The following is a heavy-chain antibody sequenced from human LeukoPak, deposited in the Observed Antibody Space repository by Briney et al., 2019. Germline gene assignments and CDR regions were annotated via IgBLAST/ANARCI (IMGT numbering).Heavy chain of an antibody. Sequence: SETLSLTCTVSGGSISSHYWSWIGQPPGKGLEWIGYIYYRGSTNYNPSLKSRVTISVDTSKNQFSLKLSSVTAPDTAVYYCARGVRYYDFWSGYYNGWFDPWGQGTLVTVSS. J-gene: IGHJ5*01. CDR1: GGSISSHY. D-gene: IGHD3-3*01. CDR3: ARGVRYYDFWSGYYNGWFDP. V-gene: IGHV4-59*11. CDR2: IYYRGST.